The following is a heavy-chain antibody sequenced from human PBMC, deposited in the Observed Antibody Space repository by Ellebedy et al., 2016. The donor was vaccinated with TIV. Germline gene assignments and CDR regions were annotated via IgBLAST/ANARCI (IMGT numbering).Heavy chain of an antibody. D-gene: IGHD3-10*01. CDR2: LNQDGSVK. V-gene: IGHV3-7*01. CDR3: ASGFQ. J-gene: IGHJ4*02. Sequence: GGSLRLSCAASGFTFSSYAMSWVRQAPGKGLEWVANLNQDGSVKYYVDSVKGRFTISRDNAKNSLYLQMNSLRAEDTAVYYCASGFQWGQGTLVTVSS. CDR1: GFTFSSYA.